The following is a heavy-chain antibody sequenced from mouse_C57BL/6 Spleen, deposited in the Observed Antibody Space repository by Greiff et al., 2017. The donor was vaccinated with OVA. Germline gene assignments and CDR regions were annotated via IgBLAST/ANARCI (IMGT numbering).Heavy chain of an antibody. CDR3: ARIAYYSSYDAMDY. V-gene: IGHV1-50*01. CDR1: GYTFTSYW. J-gene: IGHJ4*01. D-gene: IGHD2-5*01. Sequence: QVQLQQPGAELVKPGASVTLSCKASGYTFTSYWMQWVKQRPGQGLEWIGEIDPADSYTNYNQKFKGKATLTVDTSSSTAYMQLSSLTSEDSAVYYCARIAYYSSYDAMDYWGQGTSVTVSS. CDR2: IDPADSYT.